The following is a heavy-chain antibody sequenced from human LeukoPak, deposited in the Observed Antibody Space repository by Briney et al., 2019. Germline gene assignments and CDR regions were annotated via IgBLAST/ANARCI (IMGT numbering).Heavy chain of an antibody. CDR2: ISSSSSYI. CDR1: GFTFSSYS. CDR3: AREGGDYVAPFDY. Sequence: PGGSLRLSCAASGFTFSSYSMNWVRQAPGQGLKWVSSISSSSSYIYYADSVKGRFTISRDNAKNSLYLQMNSLRAEDTAVYYCAREGGDYVAPFDYWGQGTLVTVSS. J-gene: IGHJ4*02. V-gene: IGHV3-21*01. D-gene: IGHD4-17*01.